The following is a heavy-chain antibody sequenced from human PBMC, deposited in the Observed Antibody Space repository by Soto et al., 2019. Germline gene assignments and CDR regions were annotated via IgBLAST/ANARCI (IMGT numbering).Heavy chain of an antibody. D-gene: IGHD3-3*01. V-gene: IGHV3-74*01. CDR1: GFTFSSYW. CDR3: ARVPVSQYDFWSGYFTYFDY. CDR2: INSDGSST. Sequence: GGSLRLSCAASGFTFSSYWMHWVRQAPGKGLVWVSRINSDGSSTSYADSVKGRFTISRDKAKNTLYLQMNSLRAEDTAVYYCARVPVSQYDFWSGYFTYFDYWGQGTLVTVSS. J-gene: IGHJ4*02.